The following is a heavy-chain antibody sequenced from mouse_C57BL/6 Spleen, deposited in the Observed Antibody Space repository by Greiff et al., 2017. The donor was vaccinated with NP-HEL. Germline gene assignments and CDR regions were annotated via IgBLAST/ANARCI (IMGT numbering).Heavy chain of an antibody. CDR1: GYTFTSYW. D-gene: IGHD2-4*01. J-gene: IGHJ4*01. V-gene: IGHV1-72*01. Sequence: QVQLQQSGAELVKPGASVKLSCKASGYTFTSYWMHWVKQRPGRGLEWIGRIDPNSGGTKYNEKFKSKATLTVDKPSSTAYMQLSSLTSEDSAVYYCARSYDYDEGDYYAMDYWGQGTSVTVSS. CDR3: ARSYDYDEGDYYAMDY. CDR2: IDPNSGGT.